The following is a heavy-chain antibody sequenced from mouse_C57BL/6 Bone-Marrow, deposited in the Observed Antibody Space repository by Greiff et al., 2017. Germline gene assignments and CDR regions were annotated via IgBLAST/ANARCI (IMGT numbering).Heavy chain of an antibody. V-gene: IGHV1-52*01. Sequence: VKLQQPGAELVRPGSSVKLSCKASGYTFTSYWMHWVKQRPIQGLEWIGNIDPSDSETHYNQKFKDKATLTVDKSSSTAYMQLSSLTSEDSAVYYCARGDYSDYFDYWGQGTTLTVSS. J-gene: IGHJ2*01. CDR2: IDPSDSET. CDR3: ARGDYSDYFDY. CDR1: GYTFTSYW. D-gene: IGHD1-1*01.